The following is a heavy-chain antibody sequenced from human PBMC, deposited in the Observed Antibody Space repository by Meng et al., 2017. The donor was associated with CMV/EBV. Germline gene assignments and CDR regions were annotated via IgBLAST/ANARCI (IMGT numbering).Heavy chain of an antibody. J-gene: IGHJ5*02. CDR2: IYPGDSDT. CDR3: ARHGGIYSGYDNNWFDP. V-gene: IGHV5-51*07. CDR1: GYSFTSYW. Sequence: SCKGSGYSFTSYWIGWVHQMPGKGLEWMGIIYPGDSDTRYSPSFQGQVTISADKSISTAYLQWSSLKASDTAMYYCARHGGIYSGYDNNWFDPWGQGTLVTVSS. D-gene: IGHD5-12*01.